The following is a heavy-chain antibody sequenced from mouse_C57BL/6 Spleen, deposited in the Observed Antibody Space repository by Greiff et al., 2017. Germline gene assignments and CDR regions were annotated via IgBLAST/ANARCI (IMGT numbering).Heavy chain of an antibody. CDR3: ATGNSYAYCAMDY. V-gene: IGHV1-54*01. CDR2: INPGSGGT. Sequence: VQLQQSGAELVRPGTSVKVSCKASGYAFTNYLIEWVKQRPGQGLEWIGVINPGSGGTNYNEKFKGKATLTADKSSSTAYMQLSSLTSEDSAVYFCATGNSYAYCAMDYWGQRTSVTVSS. J-gene: IGHJ4*01. CDR1: GYAFTNYL. D-gene: IGHD1-1*01.